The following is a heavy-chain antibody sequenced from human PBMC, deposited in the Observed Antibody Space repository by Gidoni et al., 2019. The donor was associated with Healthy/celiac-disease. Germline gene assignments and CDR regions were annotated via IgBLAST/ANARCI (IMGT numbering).Heavy chain of an antibody. V-gene: IGHV3-21*01. CDR1: GFTFSSYS. J-gene: IGHJ6*02. D-gene: IGHD4-17*01. Sequence: EVQPVESGGGLVKPGGSLRLSCAASGFTFSSYSMNWVRQAPGKGLEWVSSISSSSSYIYYADSVKGRFTISRDNAKNSLYLQMNSLRAEDTAVYYCARGYGDYPYYYYGMDVWGQGTTVTVSS. CDR3: ARGYGDYPYYYYGMDV. CDR2: ISSSSSYI.